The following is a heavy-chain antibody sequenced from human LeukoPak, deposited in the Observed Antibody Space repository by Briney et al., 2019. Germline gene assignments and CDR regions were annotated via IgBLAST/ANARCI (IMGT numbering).Heavy chain of an antibody. CDR3: ARQPYMITFGGVEYYLDY. CDR2: IYYSGST. Sequence: SETLSLTCAVYGGSFSGYYWSWIRQPPGKGLEWIGYIYYSGSTNYNPSLKSRVTISVDTSKNQFSLKLSSVTAADTAVYYCARQPYMITFGGVEYYLDYWGQGTLVTVSS. D-gene: IGHD3-16*01. J-gene: IGHJ4*02. CDR1: GGSFSGYY. V-gene: IGHV4-59*08.